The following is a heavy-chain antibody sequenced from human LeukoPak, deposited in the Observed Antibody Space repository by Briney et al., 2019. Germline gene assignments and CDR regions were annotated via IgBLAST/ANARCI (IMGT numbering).Heavy chain of an antibody. D-gene: IGHD2-2*01. V-gene: IGHV4-31*03. CDR1: GGSISSGSYY. J-gene: IGHJ4*02. CDR3: ASLGGDCSSTSCYAYFDY. Sequence: SETLSLTCTVSGGSISSGSYYWSWIRQHPGKGLEWIGYIYYSGSTYYNPSLKSRVTISVDTSKNQFSLKLSSVTAADTAVYYCASLGGDCSSTSCYAYFDYWGQGTLVTVSS. CDR2: IYYSGST.